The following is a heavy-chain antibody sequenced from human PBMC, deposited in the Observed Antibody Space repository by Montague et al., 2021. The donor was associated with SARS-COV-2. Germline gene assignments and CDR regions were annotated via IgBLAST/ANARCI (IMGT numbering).Heavy chain of an antibody. CDR2: IYWDDDK. CDR1: GFSLSTSGVG. D-gene: IGHD2-2*03. Sequence: PALVKPTQTLTLTCTFSGFSLSTSGVGVGWIRQPPGKALEWLAFIYWDDDKRYSPSLKSRLTITKDTSKNQVALTMTNMDPVDTATYYCAHRPRMAWIASCCFDPWGQGALVTVSS. V-gene: IGHV2-5*02. CDR3: AHRPRMAWIASCCFDP. J-gene: IGHJ5*02.